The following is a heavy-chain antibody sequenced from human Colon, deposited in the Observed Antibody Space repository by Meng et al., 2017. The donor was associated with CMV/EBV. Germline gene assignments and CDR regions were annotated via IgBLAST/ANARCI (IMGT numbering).Heavy chain of an antibody. J-gene: IGHJ4*02. V-gene: IGHV3-23*03. CDR3: VKDRTPDGLFEFDF. CDR2: IYGSGTTT. Sequence: GESLKISCSASGLTFSTYSMNWVRQAPGKGLEWVSIIYGSGTTTFYADSVQGRFIISRDNSRNIVYLQMNSLRADDTAIYYCVKDRTPDGLFEFDFWGQGTPVTVSS. CDR1: GLTFSTYS. D-gene: IGHD1-14*01.